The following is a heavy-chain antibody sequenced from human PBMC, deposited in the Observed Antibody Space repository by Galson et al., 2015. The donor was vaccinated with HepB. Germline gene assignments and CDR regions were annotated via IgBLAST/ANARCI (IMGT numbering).Heavy chain of an antibody. D-gene: IGHD2-15*01. CDR3: ARGSQYCNGQSCRFDS. CDR1: GYSFSNYW. J-gene: IGHJ4*02. CDR2: IYPGDSDT. Sequence: QSGAEVKKPGESLKISCKGSGYSFSNYWIGWVRQTPEKGLEWMGIIYPGDSDTRYSPSFQGQVTTSVDKSINTAYLQWSSLEASDTAMYYCARGSQYCNGQSCRFDSWGQGSLVTVSS. V-gene: IGHV5-51*01.